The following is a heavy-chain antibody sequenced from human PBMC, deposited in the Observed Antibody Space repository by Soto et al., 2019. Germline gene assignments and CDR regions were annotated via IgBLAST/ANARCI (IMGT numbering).Heavy chain of an antibody. CDR1: GYTFTSYG. CDR3: ARVSDILSVRDRGFDP. CDR2: ISAYNGNT. V-gene: IGHV1-18*01. J-gene: IGHJ5*02. Sequence: GASVKVSCKASGYTFTSYGISWVRQAPGQGLEWMGWISAYNGNTNYAQKLQGRVTMTTDTSTSTAYMELRSLRSDDTAVYYCARVSDILSVRDRGFDPWGQGTLVTVSS. D-gene: IGHD3-9*01.